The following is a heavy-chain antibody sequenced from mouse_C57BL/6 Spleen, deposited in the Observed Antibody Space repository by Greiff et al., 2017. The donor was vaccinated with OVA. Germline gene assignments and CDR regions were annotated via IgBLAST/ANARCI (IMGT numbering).Heavy chain of an antibody. J-gene: IGHJ4*01. CDR3: ARLDGIYYDYEDYAMDY. CDR1: GFNIKNTY. CDR2: IAPANGNT. Sequence: VTLKVSVAELVRPGASVKLSCTASGFNIKNTYMHWVKQRPEQGLEWIGRIAPANGNTKYAPKFQGKATITADTSSNTAYLQLSSLTSEDTAIYYCARLDGIYYDYEDYAMDYWGQGTSVTVSS. D-gene: IGHD2-4*01. V-gene: IGHV14-3*01.